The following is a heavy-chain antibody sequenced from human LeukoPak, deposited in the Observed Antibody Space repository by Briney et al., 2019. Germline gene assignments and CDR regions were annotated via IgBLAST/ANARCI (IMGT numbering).Heavy chain of an antibody. V-gene: IGHV4-34*01. CDR2: INHSGST. D-gene: IGHD6-13*01. CDR3: ARDATRGYSSSWYYRANWFDP. CDR1: GGSFSGYY. J-gene: IGHJ5*02. Sequence: SETPSLTCAVYGGSFSGYYWGWIRQPPGKGLEWIGEINHSGSTNYNPSLKSRVTISVDTSKNQFSLKLSSVTAADTAVYYCARDATRGYSSSWYYRANWFDPWGQGTLVTVSS.